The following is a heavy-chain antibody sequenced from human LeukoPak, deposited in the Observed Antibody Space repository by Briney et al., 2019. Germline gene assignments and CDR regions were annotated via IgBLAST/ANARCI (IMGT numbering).Heavy chain of an antibody. V-gene: IGHV3-15*01. J-gene: IGHJ6*02. CDR3: ARARSYYGMDV. Sequence: AGGSLRLSCAVSGLTFTDAWMSWVRQAPGKGLEWVGRIKSTADGGTPGHAAPVKDRFTISRDDSKNTLFLQMNSLKTEDTAVYYCARARSYYGMDVWGQGTTVTVSS. CDR2: IKSTADGGTP. CDR1: GLTFTDAW.